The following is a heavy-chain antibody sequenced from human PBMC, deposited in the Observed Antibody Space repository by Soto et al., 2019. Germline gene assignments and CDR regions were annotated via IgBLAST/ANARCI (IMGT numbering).Heavy chain of an antibody. CDR2: INGDGSST. J-gene: IGHJ4*02. Sequence: GGSLRLSCVVSGFTICSYGMHGVRQAPGKGLVWVSRINGDGSSTNYADSVKGRFTISRDNAKNTLYLQMNTLRAEDTAVYYCAIAVAGPTAIAYWGQGNQVTVSS. D-gene: IGHD6-19*01. V-gene: IGHV3-74*01. CDR3: AIAVAGPTAIAY. CDR1: GFTICSYG.